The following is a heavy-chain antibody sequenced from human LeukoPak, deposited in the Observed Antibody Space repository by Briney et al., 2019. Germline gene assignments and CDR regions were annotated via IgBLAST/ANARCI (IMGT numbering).Heavy chain of an antibody. D-gene: IGHD3-10*01. V-gene: IGHV3-48*04. J-gene: IGHJ4*02. CDR1: GFTFSSYS. CDR3: ARGMYYYGSGSSFDN. Sequence: GGSLRLSCAASGFTFSSYSMNWVRQAPGKGLEWVSYISSSSTIYYADSVKGRFTISRDNAKNSLYLQMNSLRAEDTAVYYCARGMYYYGSGSSFDNWGQGTLVTASS. CDR2: ISSSSTI.